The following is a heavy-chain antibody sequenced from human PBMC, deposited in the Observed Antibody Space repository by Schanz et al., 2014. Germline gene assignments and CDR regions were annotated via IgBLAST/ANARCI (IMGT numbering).Heavy chain of an antibody. CDR3: AKGRFGELSAFDI. Sequence: EVQLVQSGGGLVQPGGSLRLSCAASGFSFSSYAINWVRQAPGKGLEWVSYVSRSTPDIYYADSVKGRFTMSRDNAKNSVFLQMNSLRAEDTAVYYCAKGRFGELSAFDIWGQGTMVTVSS. J-gene: IGHJ3*02. D-gene: IGHD3-10*01. CDR2: VSRSTPDI. V-gene: IGHV3-48*01. CDR1: GFSFSSYA.